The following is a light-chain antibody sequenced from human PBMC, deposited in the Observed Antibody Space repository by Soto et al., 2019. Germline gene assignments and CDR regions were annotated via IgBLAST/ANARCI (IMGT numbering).Light chain of an antibody. CDR2: DVS. Sequence: QSALTQPASVSGSPGQSITISCTGTSSDVGGYNYVYWYQQHPGKAPKLMIYDVSNRPSGVSYRFSVSKSGNTASLTISGLQAEDEADYYCRSYASSNTLVFGGGTKLTVL. J-gene: IGLJ3*02. V-gene: IGLV2-14*01. CDR3: RSYASSNTLV. CDR1: SSDVGGYNY.